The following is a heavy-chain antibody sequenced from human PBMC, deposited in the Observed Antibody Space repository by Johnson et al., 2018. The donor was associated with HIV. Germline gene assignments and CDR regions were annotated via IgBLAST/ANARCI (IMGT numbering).Heavy chain of an antibody. CDR2: ISYDGSNK. Sequence: QEQLVESGGGVVQPGRSLRLSCAASGFTFSSYAMHWVRQAPGKGLEWVAVISYDGSNKYYADSVKGRFTISRDNSKNTLYLQMHSLRAEDTAVYYCARLRGAFDIWGQGTIVTVSS. CDR1: GFTFSSYA. CDR3: ARLRGAFDI. V-gene: IGHV3-30*04. J-gene: IGHJ3*02.